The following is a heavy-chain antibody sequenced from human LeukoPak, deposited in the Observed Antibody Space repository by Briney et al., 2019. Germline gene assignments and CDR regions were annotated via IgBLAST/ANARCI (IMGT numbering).Heavy chain of an antibody. CDR2: INQDGSET. V-gene: IGHV3-7*05. CDR1: GFIFSTYW. D-gene: IGHD5-24*01. CDR3: VRGFDGYFGFDL. Sequence: GGSLRLSCAASGFIFSTYWMSWVRLAPGKGLEWVANINQDGSETFYVDSVKGRFTISRDNGKNSMFVQMDSLRAEDTAVYYCVRGFDGYFGFDLWGQGIMVTVSS. J-gene: IGHJ3*01.